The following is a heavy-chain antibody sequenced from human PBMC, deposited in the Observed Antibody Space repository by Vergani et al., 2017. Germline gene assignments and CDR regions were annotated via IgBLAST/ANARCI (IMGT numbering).Heavy chain of an antibody. J-gene: IGHJ3*02. CDR3: ARVGYSGSPGAFDI. Sequence: QVQLQESGPGLVKPSETLSLTCTVSGGSISSYYWSWIRQPPGKGLEWIGYIYYSGSTNYNPSLKRRVTISVDTSKNQFSLKLSSVTAADTAVYYCARVGYSGSPGAFDIWGQGTMVTVSS. CDR2: IYYSGST. V-gene: IGHV4-59*01. D-gene: IGHD1-26*01. CDR1: GGSISSYY.